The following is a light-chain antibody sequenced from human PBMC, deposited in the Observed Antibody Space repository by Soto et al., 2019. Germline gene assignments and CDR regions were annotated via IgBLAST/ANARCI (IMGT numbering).Light chain of an antibody. V-gene: IGKV3-20*01. CDR3: QQYGTSPMYT. CDR2: GSS. CDR1: QIVSTTY. Sequence: EIVLTQSPGTLSLSPGERATLSCRASQIVSTTYLAWYQQKPGQAPRLLIYGSSSRAPGIPDRFSGSGSGTYFTLTISRLAPEDFAVYYCQQYGTSPMYTFGQGTKLEI. J-gene: IGKJ2*01.